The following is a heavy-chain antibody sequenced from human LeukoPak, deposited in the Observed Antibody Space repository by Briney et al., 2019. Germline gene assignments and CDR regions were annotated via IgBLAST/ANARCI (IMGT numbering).Heavy chain of an antibody. D-gene: IGHD6-19*01. CDR1: GGSISNYY. CDR2: IHTSGST. V-gene: IGHV4-4*09. CDR3: ARLPARGWYLDY. Sequence: SETLSLTCIVSGGSISNYYWSWIRQPPGKGLEWIGDIHTSGSTNYNPSLKSRVTISGDTSKNHLSLKLSSVTAADTALYYCARLPARGWYLDYWGQGTLVTVSS. J-gene: IGHJ4*02.